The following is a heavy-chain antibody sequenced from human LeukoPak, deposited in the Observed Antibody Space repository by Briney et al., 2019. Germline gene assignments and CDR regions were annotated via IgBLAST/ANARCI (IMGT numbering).Heavy chain of an antibody. D-gene: IGHD3-3*01. CDR1: GYTFTGYY. V-gene: IGHV1-2*02. CDR3: ARDLDLREGGIDY. Sequence: ASVKVSCKASGYTFTGYYVHWVRQAPGQGLEWMGWINPNSGGTNYAQKFQGRVTMTRDTSISTAYMELSRLRPDDTAVYYCARDLDLREGGIDYWGQGTLVTVSS. CDR2: INPNSGGT. J-gene: IGHJ4*02.